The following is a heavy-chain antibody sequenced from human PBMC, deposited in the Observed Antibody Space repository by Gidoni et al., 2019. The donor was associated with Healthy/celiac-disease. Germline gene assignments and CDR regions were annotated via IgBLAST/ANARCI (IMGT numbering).Heavy chain of an antibody. CDR3: AKDPHLYSSSWLDAFDI. V-gene: IGHV3-23*04. D-gene: IGHD6-13*01. CDR1: GFTFSSYA. Sequence: EVQLVESGGGLVQPGGSLRLSCAASGFTFSSYAMSWVRQAPGKGLEWVSAISGSGGSTYYADSVKGRFTISRDNSKNTLYLQMNSLRAEDTAVYYCAKDPHLYSSSWLDAFDIWGQGTMVTVSS. CDR2: ISGSGGST. J-gene: IGHJ3*02.